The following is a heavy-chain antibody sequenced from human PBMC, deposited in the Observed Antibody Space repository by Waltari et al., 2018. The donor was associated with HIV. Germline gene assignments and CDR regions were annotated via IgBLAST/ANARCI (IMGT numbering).Heavy chain of an antibody. CDR3: ARPAGEFSSSSGDFRH. CDR2: INPNSGDT. Sequence: QVQLVQSGAEVKKPGASVKVSCKAFGYTFTAYYIHCVRQAPGQGLEWMGRINPNSGDTNYAQKCEGRVTMTRDTSITTAYMELISLRSDDTAMFYCARPAGEFSSSSGDFRHWGQGTLVTVSS. D-gene: IGHD6-6*01. CDR1: GYTFTAYY. J-gene: IGHJ1*01. V-gene: IGHV1-2*06.